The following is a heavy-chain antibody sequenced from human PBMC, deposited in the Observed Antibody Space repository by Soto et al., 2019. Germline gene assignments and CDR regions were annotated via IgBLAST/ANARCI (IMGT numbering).Heavy chain of an antibody. CDR3: AGYSSSWYVPQGFDP. CDR1: GGSISSGGYY. D-gene: IGHD6-13*01. J-gene: IGHJ5*02. Sequence: QVQLQESGPGLVKPSQTLSLTCTVSGGSISSGGYYWSWIRQHPGKGLEWIGYIYYSGSTYYNPSLKSRVTISVDTSKSQFSLKLSSVTAADTAVYYCAGYSSSWYVPQGFDPWGQGTLVTVSS. CDR2: IYYSGST. V-gene: IGHV4-31*03.